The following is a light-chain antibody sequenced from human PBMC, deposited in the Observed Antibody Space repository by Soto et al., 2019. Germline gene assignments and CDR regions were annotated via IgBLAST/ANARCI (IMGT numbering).Light chain of an antibody. V-gene: IGLV2-14*01. CDR3: YSFKGISTSLFV. CDR1: SSDVGGYNY. Sequence: QSVLTQPASVSGSPGQSITISCTGTSSDVGGYNYVSWYQQHPGKAPKFMIYDVSNRPSGVSNRFSGSKSGNTASLTISGLQAEDEADYYCYSFKGISTSLFVFGTGTKVTVL. J-gene: IGLJ1*01. CDR2: DVS.